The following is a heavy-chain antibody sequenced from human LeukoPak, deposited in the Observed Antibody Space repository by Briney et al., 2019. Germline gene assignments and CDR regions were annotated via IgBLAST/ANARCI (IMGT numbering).Heavy chain of an antibody. CDR3: ARHFRRGPLNY. V-gene: IGHV4-61*02. Sequence: SQTLSLTCTVSGDSISGGDYYWSWIRQPAGKGLEWIGRISSSGSTNYNPSLKSRVTISVDTSKNQFSLKLSSVTAADTAVYYCARHFRRGPLNYWGQGTLVTVSS. CDR1: GDSISGGDYY. J-gene: IGHJ4*02. CDR2: ISSSGST. D-gene: IGHD3-3*02.